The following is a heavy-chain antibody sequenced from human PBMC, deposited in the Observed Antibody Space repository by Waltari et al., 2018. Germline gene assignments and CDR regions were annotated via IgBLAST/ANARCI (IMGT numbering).Heavy chain of an antibody. Sequence: QVQLVQSGAEVKKPRASVKVSCKASGYTFTGNYMHWERQAPGQGLGWIGRINPNRGVTNYAHKVQGRVTMTMDTAISTAYRELSRLRSDDTAVYYCARGGSSSSGFAFDIWGQGTMVTVSS. J-gene: IGHJ3*02. D-gene: IGHD6-6*01. CDR2: INPNRGVT. V-gene: IGHV1-2*06. CDR1: GYTFTGNY. CDR3: ARGGSSSSGFAFDI.